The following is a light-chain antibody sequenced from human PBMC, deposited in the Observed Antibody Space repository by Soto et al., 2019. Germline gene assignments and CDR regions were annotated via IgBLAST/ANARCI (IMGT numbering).Light chain of an antibody. Sequence: DIQMTQSPSTLSASVGDRVTITCRASQTISTWLAWYQQKPGKAPKLLIHDASSLESGVPSRFSGSGSGTEFTLTINSLQPDDFATYYCQQYNSYSFGQGTKVDI. J-gene: IGKJ1*01. CDR3: QQYNSYS. V-gene: IGKV1-5*01. CDR2: DAS. CDR1: QTISTW.